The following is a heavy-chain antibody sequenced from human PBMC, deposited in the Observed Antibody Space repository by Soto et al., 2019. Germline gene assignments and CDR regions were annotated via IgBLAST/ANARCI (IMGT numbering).Heavy chain of an antibody. J-gene: IGHJ3*02. D-gene: IGHD6-19*01. Sequence: EVQLVESGGGVVRPGGSLRLSCAASGFTFDDFGMSWVRQAPGKGLEWVSGITWNGGSTGYADSVKGRFTISRDNAKNALYLQMDSLRAEDTALYHCARDVGVAVAVDAFDIWGQGTMVTVSS. V-gene: IGHV3-20*01. CDR3: ARDVGVAVAVDAFDI. CDR2: ITWNGGST. CDR1: GFTFDDFG.